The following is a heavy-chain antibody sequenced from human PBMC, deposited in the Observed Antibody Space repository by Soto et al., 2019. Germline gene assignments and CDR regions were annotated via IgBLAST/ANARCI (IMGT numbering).Heavy chain of an antibody. CDR2: IKMDASEK. J-gene: IGHJ4*02. D-gene: IGHD3-10*01. CDR1: GFTFGSYW. CDR3: ARHGGMVRGVLITTYSDD. V-gene: IGHV3-7*01. Sequence: GGSLTLSCAASGFTFGSYWMSWVRQAPGKGLEWLATIKMDASEKKNVDSVKGRFTMSKDNAKNSLYLQMDSLSAEDTAGYYCARHGGMVRGVLITTYSDDWGPGEPVIVTS.